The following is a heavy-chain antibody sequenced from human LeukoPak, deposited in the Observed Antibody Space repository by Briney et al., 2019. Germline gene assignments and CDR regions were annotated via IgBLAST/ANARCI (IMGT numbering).Heavy chain of an antibody. J-gene: IGHJ4*02. V-gene: IGHV3-53*01. Sequence: EGSLRLSCAASGFSVSSKYMSWVRQPAGKGLKWVSVIYSGGTTFYADSVKGRFTISRDNSKNTLYLQMNSLRPDDTAVYYCTKLKGWYGDGYFDYWGPGILVTVSS. CDR2: IYSGGTT. CDR3: TKLKGWYGDGYFDY. CDR1: GFSVSSKY. D-gene: IGHD6-19*01.